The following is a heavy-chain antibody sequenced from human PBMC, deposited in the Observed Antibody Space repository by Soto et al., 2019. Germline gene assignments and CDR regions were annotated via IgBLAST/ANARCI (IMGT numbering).Heavy chain of an antibody. CDR2: IKSRTDGGTT. J-gene: IGHJ3*02. D-gene: IGHD2-15*01. V-gene: IGHV3-15*01. CDR3: TGYCSGGSCLDAFDI. CDR1: GFTFSNAW. Sequence: GGSLRLSCAASGFTFSNAWMSWVRQAPGKGLEWVGRIKSRTDGGTTDYVAPVKGRFTISRDDSKNTLYLQMNSLKTEDTAVYYCTGYCSGGSCLDAFDIWGQGTMVTVSS.